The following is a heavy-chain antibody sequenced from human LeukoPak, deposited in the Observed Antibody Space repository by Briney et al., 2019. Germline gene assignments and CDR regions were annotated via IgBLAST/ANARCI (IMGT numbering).Heavy chain of an antibody. J-gene: IGHJ4*02. V-gene: IGHV3-7*01. CDR2: IKEDGSEN. D-gene: IGHD1-1*01. Sequence: GGSLRLSCAASGFTFSNYWMSWVRQAPGKGMEWVANIKEDGSENYYVDSVKGRFTISRDNAKNSLYLQINSPRAEDTAVYYCARADSSGTILDHWGQGTLVAVSS. CDR1: GFTFSNYW. CDR3: ARADSSGTILDH.